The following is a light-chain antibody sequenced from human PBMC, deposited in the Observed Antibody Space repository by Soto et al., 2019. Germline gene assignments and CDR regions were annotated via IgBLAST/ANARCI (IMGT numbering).Light chain of an antibody. CDR2: LGS. CDR3: MQALQTIT. CDR1: HSLLHSNGYNY. J-gene: IGKJ5*01. V-gene: IGKV2-28*01. Sequence: DIVMTHSPLSLPVTPGEPASISCSSSHSLLHSNGYNYLDWYLQKPGQSPQLLIYLGSNRSSGVPDRFSGSGSGTDFTLKISRVEAEDVGVYYCMQALQTITFGQGTRLEIK.